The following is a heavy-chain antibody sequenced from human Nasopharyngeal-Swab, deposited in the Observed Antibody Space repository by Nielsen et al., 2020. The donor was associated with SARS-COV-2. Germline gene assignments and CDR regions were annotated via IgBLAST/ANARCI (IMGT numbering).Heavy chain of an antibody. CDR1: GFALSSYW. CDR2: LHSDGTST. CDR3: TRGESPAYDAFTI. D-gene: IGHD2-21*01. J-gene: IGHJ3*02. Sequence: GESLKISCAASGFALSSYWMHWVRQTPGKGLVWVSRLHSDGTSTRYADPVKGRFTISRDNAKNTLYLQMDSLRGEDTAVYYCTRGESPAYDAFTIWGQGTMVTVSS. V-gene: IGHV3-74*01.